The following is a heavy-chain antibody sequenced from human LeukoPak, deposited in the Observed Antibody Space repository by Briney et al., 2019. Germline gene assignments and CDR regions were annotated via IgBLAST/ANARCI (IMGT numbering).Heavy chain of an antibody. J-gene: IGHJ5*02. CDR2: IRYDGSNK. CDR3: AKDFEGYSSSWFNWFDP. Sequence: PGGSLRLSCAASGFTFSSYGMHWVRQAPGKGLEWVAFIRYDGSNKYYADSVKGRFTISRDNSKNTLYLQMNSLRAEDTAVYYCAKDFEGYSSSWFNWFDPWGQGTLVTVSS. CDR1: GFTFSSYG. D-gene: IGHD6-13*01. V-gene: IGHV3-30*02.